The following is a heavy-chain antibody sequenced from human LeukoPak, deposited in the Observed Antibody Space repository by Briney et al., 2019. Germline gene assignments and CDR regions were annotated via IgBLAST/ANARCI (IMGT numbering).Heavy chain of an antibody. D-gene: IGHD3-3*01. CDR3: AKDGYDFWSAYQIDL. Sequence: GGSRRLSCAASGFTFSNYGMTWVRQAPGKGLDWVSASSGSDGSTYYSDSVTGRFTISRNNSKNTLYLQMTSLRPDDTAVYYCAKDGYDFWSAYQIDLWGQGTLVTVSS. CDR1: GFTFSNYG. CDR2: SSGSDGST. J-gene: IGHJ5*02. V-gene: IGHV3-23*01.